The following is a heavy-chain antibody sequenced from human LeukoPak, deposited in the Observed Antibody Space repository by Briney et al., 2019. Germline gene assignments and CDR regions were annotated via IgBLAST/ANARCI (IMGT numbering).Heavy chain of an antibody. CDR3: ARPLGAYYYYGMDV. D-gene: IGHD1-26*01. Sequence: SETLSLTCAVYGGSFSGYYWSWIRQPPGKGLEWIGEINHSGSTNYNPSLKSRVTISLDTSKNQFSLKLSSVTAADTAVYYCARPLGAYYYYGMDVWGQGTTVTVSS. V-gene: IGHV4-34*01. CDR1: GGSFSGYY. CDR2: INHSGST. J-gene: IGHJ6*02.